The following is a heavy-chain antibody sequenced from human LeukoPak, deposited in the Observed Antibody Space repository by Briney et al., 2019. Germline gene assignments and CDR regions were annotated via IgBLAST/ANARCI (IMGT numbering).Heavy chain of an antibody. CDR3: ARDPRLSSGYSTGILWYFDL. J-gene: IGHJ2*01. V-gene: IGHV1-46*01. D-gene: IGHD3-22*01. CDR1: GYTFTIYY. CDR2: LNPSGGGT. Sequence: GASVKVSCKASGYTFTIYYIHWVRQAPGPGHERGGILNPSGGGTGYAQKFQGRVTMTRDTSTSPVYMELSSLRSEDTAVYFCARDPRLSSGYSTGILWYFDLWGRGTLVTVSS.